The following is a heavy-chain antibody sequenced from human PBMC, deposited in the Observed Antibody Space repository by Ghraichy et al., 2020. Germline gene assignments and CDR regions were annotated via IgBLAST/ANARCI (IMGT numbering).Heavy chain of an antibody. CDR2: ISYDGSNK. Sequence: GGSLRLSCAASGFTFSSYGMHWVRQAPGKGLEWVAVISYDGSNKYYADSVKGRFTISRDNSKNTLYLQMNSLRAEDTAVYYCAKSGLTSEGQFSSPPVDYWGQGTLVTVSS. V-gene: IGHV3-30*18. CDR1: GFTFSSYG. J-gene: IGHJ4*02. D-gene: IGHD6-6*01. CDR3: AKSGLTSEGQFSSPPVDY.